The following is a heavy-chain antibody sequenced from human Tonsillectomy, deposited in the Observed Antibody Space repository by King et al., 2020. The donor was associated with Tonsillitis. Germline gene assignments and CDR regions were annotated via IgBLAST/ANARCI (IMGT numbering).Heavy chain of an antibody. Sequence: EVQLVESGGGLVQPGRSLRLSCAASGFTFDDYAMHWVRQAPGKGLEWVSGISWNSGSIGYADSVKGRFTISRDNAKNSLYLQMNSLRTEDTAFYYCAKGLGHKLLGDYYYGMDVWGQGTTVTVSS. J-gene: IGHJ6*02. CDR3: AKGLGHKLLGDYYYGMDV. CDR2: ISWNSGSI. CDR1: GFTFDDYA. V-gene: IGHV3-9*01. D-gene: IGHD3-16*01.